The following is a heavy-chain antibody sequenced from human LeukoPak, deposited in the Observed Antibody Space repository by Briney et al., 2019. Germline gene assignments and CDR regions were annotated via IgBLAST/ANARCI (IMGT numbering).Heavy chain of an antibody. J-gene: IGHJ5*02. Sequence: ASVKDSCKASGYTFTGYYMHWVRQAPGQGLEWMGWINPNSGGTNYAQKFQGRVTMTRDTSISTAYMELSRLRSDDTAVYYCARDGDGYLESWFDPWGQGTLVTVSS. CDR3: ARDGDGYLESWFDP. CDR1: GYTFTGYY. V-gene: IGHV1-2*02. CDR2: INPNSGGT. D-gene: IGHD5-24*01.